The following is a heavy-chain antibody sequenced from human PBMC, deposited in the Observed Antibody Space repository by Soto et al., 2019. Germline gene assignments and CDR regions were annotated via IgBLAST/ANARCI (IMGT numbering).Heavy chain of an antibody. CDR3: ASLVRGVTPYYFDY. J-gene: IGHJ4*02. Sequence: QVQLQESGPGLVKPSQTLSLTCTVSGGSISSGGYYWSWIRQHPGKGLEWIGYIYYSGSTYYNPSLTRRVTXXVXTXXNQFYLKLSSVNAADTAVYYCASLVRGVTPYYFDYWGQGTLVTVS. CDR2: IYYSGST. CDR1: GGSISSGGYY. D-gene: IGHD3-10*01. V-gene: IGHV4-31*03.